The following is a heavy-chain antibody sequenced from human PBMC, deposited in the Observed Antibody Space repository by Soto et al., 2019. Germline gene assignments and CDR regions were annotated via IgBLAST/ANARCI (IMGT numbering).Heavy chain of an antibody. Sequence: SETLSLTCTVSGGSISGYYWSWIRQPPGKGLEWIGEINHSGSTNYNPSLKSRVTISVDTSKNQFSLKLSSVTAADTAVYYCARGPQYYYGSGSSRGMDVWGQGTTVTVSS. J-gene: IGHJ6*02. D-gene: IGHD3-10*01. CDR3: ARGPQYYYGSGSSRGMDV. CDR2: INHSGST. CDR1: GGSISGYY. V-gene: IGHV4-34*01.